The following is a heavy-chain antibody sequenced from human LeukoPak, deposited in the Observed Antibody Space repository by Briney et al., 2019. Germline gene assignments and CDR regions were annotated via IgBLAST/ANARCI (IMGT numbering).Heavy chain of an antibody. J-gene: IGHJ6*03. CDR2: FDPEDGET. D-gene: IGHD1-7*01. CDR3: TADLGTTSLQDYYYYMDV. CDR1: GYTLTELS. Sequence: ASVKVSCKVSGYTLTELSMHWVRQAPGKGLEWMGGFDPEDGETIYAQKFQGRVTMTEDTSTDTAYMELSSLKTEDTAVYYCTADLGTTSLQDYYYYMDVWGDGTTVTVSS. V-gene: IGHV1-24*01.